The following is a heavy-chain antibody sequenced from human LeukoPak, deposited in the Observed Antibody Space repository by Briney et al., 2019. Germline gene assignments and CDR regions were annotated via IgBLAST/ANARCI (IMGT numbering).Heavy chain of an antibody. CDR2: IYTTGST. Sequence: SQTLSLTCTVSGGSTSRGPYYWNWIRQPAGKGLEWIGRIYTTGSTKYNPSLKSRVTISVDTSKNQFSLRLSSVTAADTAVYYCASLTVPKGDYYYYYYMDVWGKGTTVTVSS. V-gene: IGHV4-61*02. J-gene: IGHJ6*03. D-gene: IGHD4-17*01. CDR1: GGSTSRGPYY. CDR3: ASLTVPKGDYYYYYYMDV.